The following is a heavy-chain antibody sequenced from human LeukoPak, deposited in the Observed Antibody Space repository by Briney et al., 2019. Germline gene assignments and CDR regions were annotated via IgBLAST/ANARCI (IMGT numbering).Heavy chain of an antibody. D-gene: IGHD6-13*01. Sequence: ASVKVSFKASGGAFSSYAISWVRQAPGQGLEWMGGIIPIFGTANYAQKFQGRVTITADESTSTAYMELSSLRSEDTAVYYCARGHYSSSWYGYWGQGTLVTVSS. CDR2: IIPIFGTA. CDR3: ARGHYSSSWYGY. J-gene: IGHJ4*02. V-gene: IGHV1-69*13. CDR1: GGAFSSYA.